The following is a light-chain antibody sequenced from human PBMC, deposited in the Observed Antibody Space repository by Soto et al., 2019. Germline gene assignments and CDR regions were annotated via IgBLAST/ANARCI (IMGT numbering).Light chain of an antibody. CDR2: TAS. CDR1: QTISIF. CDR3: QQSYSTPIS. J-gene: IGKJ5*01. V-gene: IGKV1-39*01. Sequence: DIQMTQSPSSLSASVRDRFTVTCRASQTISIFLNWYQHKPGKPPTLLMYTASNLQSGVPSRFSGSGSGTDFTLTISSLQPEDFATYYCQQSYSTPISFGQGTRLEI.